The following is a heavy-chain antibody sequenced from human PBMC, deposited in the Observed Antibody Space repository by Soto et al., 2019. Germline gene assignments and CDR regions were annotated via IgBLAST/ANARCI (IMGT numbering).Heavy chain of an antibody. D-gene: IGHD3-22*01. Sequence: GGSLRLSCAASGFTFSSYSMNWVRQAPGKGLEWVSSISSSSSYIYYAGSVKGRFTISRDNAKNSLYLQMNSLRAEDTAVYYCARLRYDSTYYYYGMDVWGQGTRVTVSS. V-gene: IGHV3-21*01. CDR3: ARLRYDSTYYYYGMDV. CDR2: ISSSSSYI. CDR1: GFTFSSYS. J-gene: IGHJ6*02.